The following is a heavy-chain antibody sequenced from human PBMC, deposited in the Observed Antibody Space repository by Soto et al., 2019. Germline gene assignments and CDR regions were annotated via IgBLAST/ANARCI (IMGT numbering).Heavy chain of an antibody. CDR3: ARDTYFYGSGSFPPLAYSSGMDA. V-gene: IGHV4-34*01. J-gene: IGHJ6*02. CDR2: INHSGST. CDR1: GGSFSGYY. Sequence: SETLSLTCAVYGGSFSGYYWTWLRPTQGKGLEWIGEINHSGSTNYNPSLKSRVTISVDTSKNQFSLKLSSLTAADTAVYFCARDTYFYGSGSFPPLAYSSGMDAWGQGHPVTVSS. D-gene: IGHD3-10*01.